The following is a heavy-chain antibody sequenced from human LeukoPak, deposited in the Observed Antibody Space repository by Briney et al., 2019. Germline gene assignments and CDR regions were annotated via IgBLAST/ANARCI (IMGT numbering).Heavy chain of an antibody. D-gene: IGHD2-15*01. J-gene: IGHJ1*01. Sequence: ASVKVSCKVSGYTLTELSMHWVRQAPGKGLEWMGGSDPEDGETIYAQEFQGRVTMTEDTSTDTAYMELSSLRSEDTAVYYCATSIVWPAAEYFQHWGQGTLVTVSS. CDR2: SDPEDGET. CDR3: ATSIVWPAAEYFQH. CDR1: GYTLTELS. V-gene: IGHV1-24*01.